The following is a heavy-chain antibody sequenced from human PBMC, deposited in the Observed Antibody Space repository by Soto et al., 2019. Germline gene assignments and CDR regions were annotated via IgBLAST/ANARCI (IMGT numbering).Heavy chain of an antibody. CDR3: AGWYSSGWYYFDY. J-gene: IGHJ4*02. D-gene: IGHD6-19*01. Sequence: GGSLRLSCAASGFTFSSYAMSWVRQAPGKGLEWVSAISGSGGSTYYADSVKGRFTISRDNSKNTLYLQMNSLRAEGTAVYYCAGWYSSGWYYFDYWGQGTLVTVSS. V-gene: IGHV3-23*01. CDR2: ISGSGGST. CDR1: GFTFSSYA.